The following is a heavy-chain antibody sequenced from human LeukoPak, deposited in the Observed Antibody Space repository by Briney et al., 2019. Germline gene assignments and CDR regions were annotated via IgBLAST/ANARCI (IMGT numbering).Heavy chain of an antibody. Sequence: GGSLRLSCAASGFTLSDYWVHWVRQAPGKGLEWVSAISGSGGSTHYADSVKGRFTISRDNSKNTLYLQMNSLRAEDTAVYYCAKDPVGRARYFDYWGQGTLVTVSS. J-gene: IGHJ4*02. CDR3: AKDPVGRARYFDY. CDR2: ISGSGGST. D-gene: IGHD1-26*01. V-gene: IGHV3-23*01. CDR1: GFTLSDYW.